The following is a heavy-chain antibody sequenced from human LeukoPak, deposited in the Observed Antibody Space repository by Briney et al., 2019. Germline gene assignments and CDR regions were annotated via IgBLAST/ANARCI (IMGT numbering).Heavy chain of an antibody. CDR1: GFTFTTYA. V-gene: IGHV3-23*01. CDR3: ATDLALAGTGVGFDV. D-gene: IGHD6-19*01. Sequence: PGGSLRLSCAASGFTFTTYAINWVRQAPGKGLEWVSGISGGGDKTYYADSVNGRFTISRDNSKNSVSLQMSSLRAEDTALYYCATDLALAGTGVGFDVWGQGTRVAVSS. J-gene: IGHJ3*01. CDR2: ISGGGDKT.